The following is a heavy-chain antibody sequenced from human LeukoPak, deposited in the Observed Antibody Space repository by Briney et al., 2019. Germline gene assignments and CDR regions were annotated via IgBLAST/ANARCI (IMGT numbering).Heavy chain of an antibody. D-gene: IGHD3-3*01. CDR3: VSTAYNDFWSGRPGYFDY. Sequence: IPSETLSLTCTVSGGSISSYYWSWIRQPAGKGLEWIGRIYTSGSTNYNPSLKSRVTMSVDTSKNQFSLKLSSVTAADTAVYYCVSTAYNDFWSGRPGYFDYWGQGALVTVSS. CDR2: IYTSGST. J-gene: IGHJ4*02. V-gene: IGHV4-4*07. CDR1: GGSISSYY.